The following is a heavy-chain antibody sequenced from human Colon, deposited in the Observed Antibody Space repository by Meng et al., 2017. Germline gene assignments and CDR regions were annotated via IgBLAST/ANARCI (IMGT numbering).Heavy chain of an antibody. D-gene: IGHD6-19*01. Sequence: QVPLQGSAPGLVKPSGTLSLTCTVSGGSITSSDWWSWVRQTPGKGLEWIGETYQNGRPNYNPSLKSRVTISVDKSKNQFSLNMTSVTAADTAVYYCAREVVVAGTRNWLDPWGQGILVTVSS. J-gene: IGHJ5*02. CDR1: GGSITSSDW. CDR2: TYQNGRP. V-gene: IGHV4-4*02. CDR3: AREVVVAGTRNWLDP.